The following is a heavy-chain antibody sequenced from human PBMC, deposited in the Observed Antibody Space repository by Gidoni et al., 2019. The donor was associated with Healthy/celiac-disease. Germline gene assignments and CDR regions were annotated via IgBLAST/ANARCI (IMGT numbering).Heavy chain of an antibody. D-gene: IGHD6-19*01. J-gene: IGHJ4*02. CDR3: ARLEAVAGTR. CDR1: GGSISSSSYY. V-gene: IGHV4-39*01. CDR2: IYYSGST. Sequence: QLQLQESGPGLVKPSETLALTCTVAGGSISSSSYYWGWIRQPPGKGLEWIGSIYYSGSTYYPPSLKSRVTISVDTSKNQFSLKLRSVTAADTAVYYCARLEAVAGTRWGQGTLVTVSS.